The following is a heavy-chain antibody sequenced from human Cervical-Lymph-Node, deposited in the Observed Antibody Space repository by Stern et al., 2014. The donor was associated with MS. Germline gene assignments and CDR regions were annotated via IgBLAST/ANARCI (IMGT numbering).Heavy chain of an antibody. CDR1: GYTFSSYG. Sequence: VQLVQSGAEVKKPGASVKVSCKASGYTFSSYGFSWVRQAPGPGLEWMGWISVYNGDTSYAEKIQGRVTMTTDTSTSTAYMELRSLRSDDTAVYFCARETPNCSGGTCYPRIDYWGQGTLVTVSS. CDR3: ARETPNCSGGTCYPRIDY. D-gene: IGHD2-15*01. J-gene: IGHJ4*02. CDR2: ISVYNGDT. V-gene: IGHV1-18*01.